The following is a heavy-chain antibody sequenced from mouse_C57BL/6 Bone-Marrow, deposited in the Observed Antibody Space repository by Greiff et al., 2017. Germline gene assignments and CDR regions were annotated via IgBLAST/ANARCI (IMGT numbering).Heavy chain of an antibody. CDR1: GYTFTSYW. CDR3: ARRDNYLSYFDY. Sequence: VQLQQPGAELVKPGASVKLSCKASGYTFTSYWMQWVKQRPGQGLEWIGEIDPSDSYTNYNQKFKGKATLTVDTSSSTAYMQLSSLTSEDSAVYYCARRDNYLSYFDYWGQGTTLTVSS. J-gene: IGHJ2*01. V-gene: IGHV1-50*01. CDR2: IDPSDSYT. D-gene: IGHD1-3*01.